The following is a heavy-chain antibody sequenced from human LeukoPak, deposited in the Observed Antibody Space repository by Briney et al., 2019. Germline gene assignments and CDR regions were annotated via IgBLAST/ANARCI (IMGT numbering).Heavy chain of an antibody. Sequence: GASVKVSCKASGYTFTSYGISWVRQAPGQGLEWMGWISAYNGNTNYAQKLQGRVTMTTDTSTSTAYMELRSLRSDDTAVYYCARVPAVFGDVYYFDYWGQGTLVTVSS. V-gene: IGHV1-18*01. CDR1: GYTFTSYG. CDR2: ISAYNGNT. CDR3: ARVPAVFGDVYYFDY. D-gene: IGHD3-3*01. J-gene: IGHJ4*02.